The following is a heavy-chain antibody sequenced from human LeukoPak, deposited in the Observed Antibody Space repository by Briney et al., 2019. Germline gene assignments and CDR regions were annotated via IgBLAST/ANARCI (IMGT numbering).Heavy chain of an antibody. D-gene: IGHD1-26*01. J-gene: IGHJ4*02. Sequence: GGSLRLSCAASGFTFSSYAMHWVRQAPGKGLEWVAVISYDGSNKYYADSVKGRFTISRDNSKNTPYLQMNSLRAEDTAVYYCGSSAGEWELAYYLDYWGQGTLVTVSS. CDR2: ISYDGSNK. CDR1: GFTFSSYA. V-gene: IGHV3-30*04. CDR3: GSSAGEWELAYYLDY.